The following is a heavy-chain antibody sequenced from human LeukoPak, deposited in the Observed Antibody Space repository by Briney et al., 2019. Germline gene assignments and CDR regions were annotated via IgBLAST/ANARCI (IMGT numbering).Heavy chain of an antibody. CDR2: ISGSGGST. D-gene: IGHD3-22*01. Sequence: GGSLRLSCAASGFTFSSYAMSWVRQAPGKGLEWVSAISGSGGSTYYADSAKGRFTISRDNSKNTLYLQMNSLRAEDTAVYYCAKLVPYYYDSSGYYSEYFQHWGQGTLVTVSS. CDR3: AKLVPYYYDSSGYYSEYFQH. V-gene: IGHV3-23*01. CDR1: GFTFSSYA. J-gene: IGHJ1*01.